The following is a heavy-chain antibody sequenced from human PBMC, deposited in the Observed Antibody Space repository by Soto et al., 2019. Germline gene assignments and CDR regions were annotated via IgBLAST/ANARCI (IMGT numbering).Heavy chain of an antibody. J-gene: IGHJ5*02. CDR3: AKNSGWFNT. CDR1: GLPFSTTD. V-gene: IGHV3-23*01. D-gene: IGHD3-10*01. CDR2: ISGGGETT. Sequence: EFQVMQSGGGLVQPGGSLRLACAASGLPFSTTDMSWVRQAPGKGLEWVSTISGGGETTYYADSVKGRFTISRDNFKNTVYLQMDGLRVDDTALYYCAKNSGWFNTWGQGDLVTVSS.